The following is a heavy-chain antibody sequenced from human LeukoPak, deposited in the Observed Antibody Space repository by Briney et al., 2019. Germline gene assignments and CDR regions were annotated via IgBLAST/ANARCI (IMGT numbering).Heavy chain of an antibody. CDR1: GGSFSGYY. V-gene: IGHV4-34*01. CDR2: INHSGST. J-gene: IGHJ4*02. D-gene: IGHD3-22*01. Sequence: PSETLSLTCAVYGGSFSGYYWSWIRQPPGKGLEWIGEINHSGSTSYNPSLKSRVTISVDTSKNQFSLKLSSVTAADTAVYYCARAYYYDSSGCHLDYWGQGTLVTVSS. CDR3: ARAYYYDSSGCHLDY.